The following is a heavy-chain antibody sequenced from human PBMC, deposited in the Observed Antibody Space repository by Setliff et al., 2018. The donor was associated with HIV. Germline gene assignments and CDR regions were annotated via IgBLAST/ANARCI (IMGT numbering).Heavy chain of an antibody. J-gene: IGHJ6*02. CDR3: AREDYYYYGMDV. CDR2: IYTSGST. Sequence: LSLTCTVSGGSISSGSYFSTWIRQPAGKGLEWIGRIYTSGSTNYNPSLKSRVTISVDTSKNQFSLKLSSVTAADTAVYYCAREDYYYYGMDVWGQGTTVTVSS. V-gene: IGHV4-61*02. CDR1: GGSISSGSYF.